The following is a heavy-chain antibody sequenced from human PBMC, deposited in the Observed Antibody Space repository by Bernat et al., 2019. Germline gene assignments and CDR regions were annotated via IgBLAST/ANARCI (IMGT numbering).Heavy chain of an antibody. CDR1: GFTFSSYG. D-gene: IGHD2/OR15-2a*01. CDR2: IWYDGSNK. J-gene: IGHJ4*02. CDR3: ARESMAPDLFDY. Sequence: QIQLVESGGGVVQLGRSLRLSCAASGFTFSSYGLHWVRQAPGKGLEWVAVIWYDGSNKYYADSVKGRFTISRDNSKNTLYLQMNSLRAEDTAVYYCARESMAPDLFDYWGQGTLVTVSS. V-gene: IGHV3-33*08.